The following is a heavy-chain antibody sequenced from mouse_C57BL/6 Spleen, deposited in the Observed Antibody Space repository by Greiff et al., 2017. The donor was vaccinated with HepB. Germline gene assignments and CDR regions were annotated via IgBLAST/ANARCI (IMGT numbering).Heavy chain of an antibody. CDR1: GYSFTGYF. CDR3: ARGYYGSSFLDAMDD. Sequence: VQLQQSGPELVKPGDSVKISCKASGYSFTGYFMNWVMQSHGKSLEWIGRINPYNGDTFYNQKFKGKATLTVNKSSSTAHMELRSLTSEDSAVYYCARGYYGSSFLDAMDDWGQGTSVTVSS. V-gene: IGHV1-20*01. J-gene: IGHJ4*01. D-gene: IGHD1-1*01. CDR2: INPYNGDT.